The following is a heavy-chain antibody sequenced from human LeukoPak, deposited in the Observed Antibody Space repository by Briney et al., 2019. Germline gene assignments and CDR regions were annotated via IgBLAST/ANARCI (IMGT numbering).Heavy chain of an antibody. CDR1: GGSISSSNW. CDR3: ARGIVEDSSGLPFDY. J-gene: IGHJ4*02. CDR2: IYYSGST. D-gene: IGHD3-22*01. Sequence: SETLSLTCAVSGGSISSSNWWSWIRQPPGKGLEWIGYIYYSGSTYYNPSLKSRVTMAIDTSKNQFSLKLSSVTAADTAVYYCARGIVEDSSGLPFDYWGQGTLVTVSS. V-gene: IGHV4-30-4*01.